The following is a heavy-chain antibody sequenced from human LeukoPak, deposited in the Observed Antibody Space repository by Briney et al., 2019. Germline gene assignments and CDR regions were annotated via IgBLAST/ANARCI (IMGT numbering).Heavy chain of an antibody. Sequence: GGSLRLSCVASGFTFSFYAMSWVRQAPGKGLEWVSTISGSGGSTYYADSVKGRFTISRDNSKNTLYLQMNSLRDEDTAVYYCAREVRGTYLDYWGQGTLVTVSS. CDR1: GFTFSFYA. CDR3: AREVRGTYLDY. J-gene: IGHJ4*02. D-gene: IGHD4/OR15-4a*01. CDR2: ISGSGGST. V-gene: IGHV3-23*01.